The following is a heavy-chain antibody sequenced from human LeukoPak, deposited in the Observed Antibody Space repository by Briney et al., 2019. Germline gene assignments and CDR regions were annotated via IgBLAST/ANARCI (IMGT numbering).Heavy chain of an antibody. CDR1: GFTFSSYG. CDR3: AKSGERYCTRGNCYFDY. D-gene: IGHD2-8*01. J-gene: IGHJ4*02. Sequence: GGSLRLSCAASGFTFSSYGMHWVRQAPGKGLEWVAVISNDGGTKYYADSVKGRFTISRENSKSTLYLQMSSLRVEDAAMYYCAKSGERYCTRGNCYFDYWGQGTLVTVSS. V-gene: IGHV3-30*18. CDR2: ISNDGGTK.